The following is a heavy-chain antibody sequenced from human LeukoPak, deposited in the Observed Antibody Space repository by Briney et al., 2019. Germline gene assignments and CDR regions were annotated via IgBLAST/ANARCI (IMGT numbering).Heavy chain of an antibody. V-gene: IGHV3-53*01. CDR1: GFTFSSYD. J-gene: IGHJ4*02. D-gene: IGHD3-22*01. CDR2: IYSGGST. CDR3: ARAPDYDSSGYPDY. Sequence: GGSLRLSFAASGFTFSSYDMHWVRQATGKGLEWVSVIYSGGSTYYADSVKGRFTISRDNSENTLYLQMNSLRAEDTAVYYCARAPDYDSSGYPDYWGQGTLVTVSS.